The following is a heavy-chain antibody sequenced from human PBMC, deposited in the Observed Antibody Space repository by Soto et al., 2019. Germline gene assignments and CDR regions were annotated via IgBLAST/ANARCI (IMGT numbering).Heavy chain of an antibody. CDR1: GGSISSYY. Sequence: PSETLSLTCTVSGGSISSYYWSWIRQPPGKGLEWIGYIYYSGSTNYNPSLKSRVTISVDTSKNQFSLKLSSVTAADTAVYYCARVLHGSGSYYKTNWFDPWGQGTLVTVS. CDR3: ARVLHGSGSYYKTNWFDP. V-gene: IGHV4-59*01. D-gene: IGHD3-10*01. J-gene: IGHJ5*02. CDR2: IYYSGST.